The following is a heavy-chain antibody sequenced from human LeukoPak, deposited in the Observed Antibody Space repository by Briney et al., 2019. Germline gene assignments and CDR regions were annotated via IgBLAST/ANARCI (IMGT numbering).Heavy chain of an antibody. CDR3: AGRRVHNYDSRGYYSRPQRAFDI. Sequence: ASETLSLTCTVSGGSISNKYWSWIRQPPGKGLEWIGEINHSGNTNYNPSLKSRVTISVDTSKNQFSLKLSSVTAADTAVFYCAGRRVHNYDSRGYYSRPQRAFDIWGQGTMVTVSS. CDR1: GGSISNKY. D-gene: IGHD3-22*01. CDR2: INHSGNT. J-gene: IGHJ3*02. V-gene: IGHV4-34*01.